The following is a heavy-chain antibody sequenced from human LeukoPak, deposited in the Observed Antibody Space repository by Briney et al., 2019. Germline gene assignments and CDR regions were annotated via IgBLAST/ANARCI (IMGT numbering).Heavy chain of an antibody. V-gene: IGHV4-39*01. CDR1: GGSISSSSYY. CDR3: ARHLQVTYYDILTGYSPPRAFDI. D-gene: IGHD3-9*01. Sequence: SETLSLTCTVSGGSISSSSYYWGWIRQPPGKGLEWIGSIYYSGSTYYNPSLKSRVTISVDTSKNQFSLKLSSVTAADTAVYYCARHLQVTYYDILTGYSPPRAFDIWGQGTMVTVSS. J-gene: IGHJ3*02. CDR2: IYYSGST.